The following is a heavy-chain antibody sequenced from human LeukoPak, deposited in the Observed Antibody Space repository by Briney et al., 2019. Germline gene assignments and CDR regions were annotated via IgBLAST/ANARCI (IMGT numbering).Heavy chain of an antibody. V-gene: IGHV1-24*01. D-gene: IGHD1-26*01. Sequence: ASVKVSCKVSGYTLTELSMHWVRQAPGKGLEWMGGFDPEDGETIYAQKFQGRVTMTEDTSTDTAYMELSSLRSEDTAVYYCATWRLVGAIYDAFDICGQGTMVTVSS. CDR1: GYTLTELS. J-gene: IGHJ3*02. CDR2: FDPEDGET. CDR3: ATWRLVGAIYDAFDI.